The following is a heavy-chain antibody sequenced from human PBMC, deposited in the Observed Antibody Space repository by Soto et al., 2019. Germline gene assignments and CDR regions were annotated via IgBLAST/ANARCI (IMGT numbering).Heavy chain of an antibody. CDR2: INPETGVT. CDR3: ARPPTSWKIGSFAY. V-gene: IGHV1-2*02. CDR1: GYTFIGYE. D-gene: IGHD1-1*01. J-gene: IGHJ4*02. Sequence: QVHLMQSGAEVSKPGASVKVSCKASGYTFIGYEIHWVRQVPGQGLEWMGWINPETGVTNYGQKFQGRVTMTRDTSITTVSMNLSRLTFADTAVYFCARPPTSWKIGSFAYWGQATLIRISS.